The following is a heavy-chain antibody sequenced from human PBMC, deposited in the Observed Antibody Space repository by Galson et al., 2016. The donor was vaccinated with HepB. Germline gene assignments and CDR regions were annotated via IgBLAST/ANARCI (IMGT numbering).Heavy chain of an antibody. J-gene: IGHJ4*02. V-gene: IGHV1-18*01. CDR2: ISAYDGHT. Sequence: SVKVSCKASGYRLGSCAISWVRQAPGQGLEWMAWISAYDGHTKSAQRFQGRVTVTTDTSTNAAYMELTNLRSDDTAVYFCARGLGIDYPGALDYWGQGTLVTVSS. CDR3: ARGLGIDYPGALDY. D-gene: IGHD3-16*01. CDR1: GYRLGSCA.